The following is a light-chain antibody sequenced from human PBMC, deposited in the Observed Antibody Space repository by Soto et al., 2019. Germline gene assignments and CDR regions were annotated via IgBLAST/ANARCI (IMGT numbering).Light chain of an antibody. V-gene: IGKV1-39*01. J-gene: IGKJ2*01. CDR3: QQSYSTPPVYT. CDR2: AAS. Sequence: DIQMTQSPSSLSASVGDRVTITCRASQSISSYLNWYQQKPGKAPKLLIYAASSVQSGVPSRFSGSGSGTDFTLTISSLQPEDFATYYCQQSYSTPPVYTFGQGTKLEIK. CDR1: QSISSY.